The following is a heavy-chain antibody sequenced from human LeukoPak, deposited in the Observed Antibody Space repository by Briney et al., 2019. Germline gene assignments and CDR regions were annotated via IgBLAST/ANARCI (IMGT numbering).Heavy chain of an antibody. Sequence: GGSLRLSCAASGFTFSNYAMSWVRQFPGKGLEWVSGISSTGGNTYYADSVKGRFTISRDNSKNMLYLQMNALTAADTAIYFCAKDFEFKWQQPSDHWGQGTPVTVSS. CDR2: ISSTGGNT. CDR1: GFTFSNYA. V-gene: IGHV3-23*01. J-gene: IGHJ4*02. D-gene: IGHD1/OR15-1a*01. CDR3: AKDFEFKWQQPSDH.